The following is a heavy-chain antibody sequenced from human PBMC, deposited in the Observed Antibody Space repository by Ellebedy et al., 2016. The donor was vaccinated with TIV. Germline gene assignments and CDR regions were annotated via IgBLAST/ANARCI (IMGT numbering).Heavy chain of an antibody. CDR1: KFTFSRYS. V-gene: IGHV3-21*06. CDR3: AGPMVGVAGEIDY. Sequence: GRSLRLSXAASKFTFSRYSMNWVRQAPGKGLEWVSSISSSSTYIYYADSVKGRFTTSRDNTKNSLYLQVNSLRAEDTAVYYCAGPMVGVAGEIDYWGQGTLVTVSS. J-gene: IGHJ4*02. CDR2: ISSSSTYI. D-gene: IGHD6-19*01.